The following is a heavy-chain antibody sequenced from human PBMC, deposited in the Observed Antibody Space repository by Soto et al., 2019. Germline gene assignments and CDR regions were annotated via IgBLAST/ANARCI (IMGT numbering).Heavy chain of an antibody. D-gene: IGHD6-13*01. CDR3: ARSTAAAGTHYYYGMDV. Sequence: ASVKVSCKASGYTFTGYYMHWVRQAPGRGLEWMGWINPNSGGTNYAQKFQGWVTMTRETSISTAYMELSRLRSDDTAVYYCARSTAAAGTHYYYGMDVWGQGTTVTVS. CDR2: INPNSGGT. CDR1: GYTFTGYY. V-gene: IGHV1-2*04. J-gene: IGHJ6*02.